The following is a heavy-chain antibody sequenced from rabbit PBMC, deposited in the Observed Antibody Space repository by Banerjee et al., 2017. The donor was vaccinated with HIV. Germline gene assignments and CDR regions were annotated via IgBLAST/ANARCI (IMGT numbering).Heavy chain of an antibody. CDR2: IVPIFGVT. V-gene: IGHV1S7*01. CDR1: GFDFSTYS. D-gene: IGHD4-1*01. J-gene: IGHJ6*01. Sequence: QLVESGGGLVQPGGSLKLSCKASGFDFSTYSMSWVRQAPGKGLEWIGYIVPIFGVTYYANWVNGRFTISSHNAQNTLYLQLNSLTAADTATYFCARDLDDVIGWNFGWWGPGTLVTVS. CDR3: ARDLDDVIGWNFGW.